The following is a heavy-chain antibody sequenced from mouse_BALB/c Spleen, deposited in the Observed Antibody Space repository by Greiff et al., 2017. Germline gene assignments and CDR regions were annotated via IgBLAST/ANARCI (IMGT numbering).Heavy chain of an antibody. J-gene: IGHJ3*01. V-gene: IGHV2-9*02. CDR3: ARGGTSGPAWFAY. CDR1: GFSLTSYG. CDR2: IWAGGST. Sequence: QVQLKESGPGLVAPSQSLSITCTVSGFSLTSYGVHWVRQPPGKGLEWLGVIWAGGSTNYNSALMSRLSISKDNSKSQVFLKMNSLQTDDTAMYYCARGGTSGPAWFAYWGQGTLVTVSA. D-gene: IGHD1-3*01.